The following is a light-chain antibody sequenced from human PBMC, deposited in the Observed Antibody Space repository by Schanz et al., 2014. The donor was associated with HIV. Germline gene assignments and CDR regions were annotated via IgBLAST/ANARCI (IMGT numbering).Light chain of an antibody. Sequence: QSVLTQPPSVSGAPGQRVTISCAGSSSNIGAGYDVHWYHHLPGSAPKLLISGNNNRPSGVPDRFSGSKSGTSASLAITGLQAEDEADYYCQSYDSSLSGWVFGGGTKLTVL. CDR1: SSNIGAGYD. CDR2: GNN. V-gene: IGLV1-40*01. J-gene: IGLJ3*02. CDR3: QSYDSSLSGWV.